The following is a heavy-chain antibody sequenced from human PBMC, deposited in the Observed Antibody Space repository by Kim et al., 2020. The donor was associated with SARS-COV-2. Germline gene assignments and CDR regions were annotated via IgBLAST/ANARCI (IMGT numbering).Heavy chain of an antibody. CDR2: IYYSGST. CDR3: ATRGSGSYGYRPVWYFDL. Sequence: SETLSLTCTVSGGSISSYYWSWIRQPPGKGLEWIGYIYYSGSTNYNPSLKSRVTISVDTSKNQFSLKLSSVTAADTAVYYCATRGSGSYGYRPVWYFDLWGRGTLVTVSS. D-gene: IGHD3-10*01. J-gene: IGHJ2*01. CDR1: GGSISSYY. V-gene: IGHV4-59*13.